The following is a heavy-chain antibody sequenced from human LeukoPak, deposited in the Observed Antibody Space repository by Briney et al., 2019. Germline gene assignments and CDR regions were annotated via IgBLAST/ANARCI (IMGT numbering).Heavy chain of an antibody. CDR2: IYHSGST. D-gene: IGHD6-6*01. V-gene: IGHV4-38-2*01. Sequence: SETLSLTCAVSGYSISSGYYWGWIRQPPGKGLEWIGSIYHSGSTYYNPSLKSRVTISVDTSKNQFSLKLSSVTAADTAVYYCARHVRDSSSSVSDYWGQGTLVTVSS. CDR1: GYSISSGYY. CDR3: ARHVRDSSSSVSDY. J-gene: IGHJ4*02.